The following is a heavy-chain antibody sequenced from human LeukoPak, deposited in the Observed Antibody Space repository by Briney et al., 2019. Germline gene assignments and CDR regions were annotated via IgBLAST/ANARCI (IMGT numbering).Heavy chain of an antibody. V-gene: IGHV4-34*01. D-gene: IGHD1-14*01. J-gene: IGHJ6*02. CDR3: ARSLSGVDV. CDR2: INHSGST. Sequence: PSETLSLTCAVYGGSFSGYYWSWIRQPPGKGLEWIGEINHSGSTNYNPSLRSRVTISVDTSKNQFSLKLSSVTAADTAVYYCARSLSGVDVWGQGTTVTVSS. CDR1: GGSFSGYY.